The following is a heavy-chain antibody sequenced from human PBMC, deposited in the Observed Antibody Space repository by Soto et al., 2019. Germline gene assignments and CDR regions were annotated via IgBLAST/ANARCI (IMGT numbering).Heavy chain of an antibody. D-gene: IGHD1-26*01. CDR2: IWYDGSNK. CDR1: GFTFSSYG. CDR3: ARDDDVVGADGYYFDY. Sequence: PGGSLRLSCVASGFTFSSYGMHWVRQAPGKGLEWVALIWYDGSNKYYADSVKGRFTISRDNSKNTLYLQMHSLRAEDTAVYYWARDDDVVGADGYYFDYWGQGTLVTVSS. J-gene: IGHJ4*02. V-gene: IGHV3-33*01.